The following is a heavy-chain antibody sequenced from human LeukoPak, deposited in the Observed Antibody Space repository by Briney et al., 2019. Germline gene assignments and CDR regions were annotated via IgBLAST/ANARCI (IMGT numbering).Heavy chain of an antibody. J-gene: IGHJ4*02. CDR2: IYYSGST. CDR3: ALMVRGVMDYFDY. V-gene: IGHV4-30-4*01. Sequence: PSQTLSLTCTVSGGSISSGDYYWSWIRQPPGKGLEWIGYIYYSGSTYYNPSLKSRVTISVDTSKNQFSLKLSSVTAADTAVYYCALMVRGVMDYFDYWGQGTLVTVSS. CDR1: GGSISSGDYY. D-gene: IGHD3-10*01.